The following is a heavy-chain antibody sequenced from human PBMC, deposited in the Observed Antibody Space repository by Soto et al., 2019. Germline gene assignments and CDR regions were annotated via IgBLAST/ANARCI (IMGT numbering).Heavy chain of an antibody. CDR1: GFTFSSYA. CDR3: AKDLGHYDILTGRFDY. V-gene: IGHV3-23*01. Sequence: GGSLRLSCAASGFTFSSYAMSWVRQAPGKGLDWVSTITGDGLTTYDADSVKGRFTISRDNSKSTLYLQLNSLRVDDTAVYYCAKDLGHYDILTGRFDYWGQGTLVTVSS. CDR2: ITGDGLTT. J-gene: IGHJ4*02. D-gene: IGHD3-9*01.